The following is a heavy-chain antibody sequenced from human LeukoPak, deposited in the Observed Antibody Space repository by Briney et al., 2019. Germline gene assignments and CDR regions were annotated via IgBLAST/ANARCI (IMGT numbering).Heavy chain of an antibody. V-gene: IGHV4-4*09. J-gene: IGHJ4*02. D-gene: IGHD2-2*01. CDR1: GGSISSYY. CDR2: IYTSGST. CDR3: ARHGGYCSSTSCPPPFDY. Sequence: PSETLSLTFTVSGGSISSYYWSWIRQPPGKGLEWIGYIYTSGSTNYNPTLKSRVTISVDTSKNQFSLKLSSVTAADTAVYYCARHGGYCSSTSCPPPFDYWGQGTLVTVSS.